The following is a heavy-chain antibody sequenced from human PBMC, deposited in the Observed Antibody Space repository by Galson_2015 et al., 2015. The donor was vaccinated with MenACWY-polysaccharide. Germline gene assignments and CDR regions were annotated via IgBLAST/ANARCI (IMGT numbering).Heavy chain of an antibody. CDR3: VKRSGSYSLDQTTDY. D-gene: IGHD1-26*01. J-gene: IGHJ4*02. CDR1: GFTFSRYA. CDR2: ISASGGST. Sequence: SLRLSCAPSGFTFSRYAMSWVLQAPGKGLQWVSVISASGGSTYYADPVKGRFTISRANSKNTLYLQMNSLRAEDTAVYYCVKRSGSYSLDQTTDYWGQGTLVTVSS. V-gene: IGHV3-23*01.